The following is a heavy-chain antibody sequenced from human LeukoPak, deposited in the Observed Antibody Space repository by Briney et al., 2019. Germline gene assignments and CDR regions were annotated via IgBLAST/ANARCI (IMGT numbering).Heavy chain of an antibody. CDR2: IWYDGSIT. V-gene: IGHV3-33*06. CDR3: AKDPSSGYDDGDAFDM. J-gene: IGHJ3*02. CDR1: GFTFNTYG. D-gene: IGHD3-10*01. Sequence: PGGSLRLSCAASGFTFNTYGMHWVRQAPGKGLEWVAIIWYDGSITYYADSVKGRFTISRDNPKNTMYLQMNSLRGEDTAVYYCAKDPSSGYDDGDAFDMWGQGTMVTVSS.